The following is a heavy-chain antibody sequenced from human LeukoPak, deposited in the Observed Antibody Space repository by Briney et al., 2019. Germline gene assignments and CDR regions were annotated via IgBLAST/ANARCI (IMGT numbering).Heavy chain of an antibody. Sequence: GGSLRLSCAASGFTFSSYAMSRVRQAPGKGLEWVSAISGSGGSTYYADSVEGRFTISRDNSKNTLYLQMNSLRAEDTAVYYCAKDQSYYYGSGSPNWFDPWGQGTLVTVSS. CDR3: AKDQSYYYGSGSPNWFDP. CDR1: GFTFSSYA. D-gene: IGHD3-10*01. V-gene: IGHV3-23*01. CDR2: ISGSGGST. J-gene: IGHJ5*02.